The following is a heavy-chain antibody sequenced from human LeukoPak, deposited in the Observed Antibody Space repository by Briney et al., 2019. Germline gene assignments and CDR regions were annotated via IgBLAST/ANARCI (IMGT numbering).Heavy chain of an antibody. Sequence: SQTLSLTCAISGDTVSSNSAAWNWIRQSPSRGLEWLGRTYYRSKWYNDYAISVKSRITINPDTSKNQFSLQLNSVTPEDTAVYYCARKYSSSWYDALDIWGQGTMVTLSS. CDR2: TYYRSKWYN. CDR1: GDTVSSNSAA. V-gene: IGHV6-1*01. CDR3: ARKYSSSWYDALDI. D-gene: IGHD6-13*01. J-gene: IGHJ3*02.